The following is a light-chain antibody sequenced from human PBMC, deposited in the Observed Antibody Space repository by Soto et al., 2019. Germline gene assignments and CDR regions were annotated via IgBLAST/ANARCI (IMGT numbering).Light chain of an antibody. CDR3: QQFNSYPLT. CDR1: QGIRKY. Sequence: IQLTQSPSSLSASVGDSVTITCRASQGIRKYLAWYHQKPGKAPKLLIYAASTLQSGVPSRFSGSGSGTDCTLTISSLQPEDFATYYCQQFNSYPLTFGGGTKVEI. CDR2: AAS. J-gene: IGKJ4*01. V-gene: IGKV1-9*01.